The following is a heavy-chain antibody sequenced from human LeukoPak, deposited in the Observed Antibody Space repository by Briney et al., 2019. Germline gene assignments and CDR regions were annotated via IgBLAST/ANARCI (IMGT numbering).Heavy chain of an antibody. D-gene: IGHD6-13*01. Sequence: GGSLRLSCAASGFTFSSYGMHWVRQAPGKGLEWVAVISYDGSNKYYADSVKGRFTVSRDNSKNTVYLQMDSLRVEDTAIYYCAKPFSSSWYAPYDYWGQGTPVIVSS. J-gene: IGHJ4*02. V-gene: IGHV3-30*18. CDR3: AKPFSSSWYAPYDY. CDR2: ISYDGSNK. CDR1: GFTFSSYG.